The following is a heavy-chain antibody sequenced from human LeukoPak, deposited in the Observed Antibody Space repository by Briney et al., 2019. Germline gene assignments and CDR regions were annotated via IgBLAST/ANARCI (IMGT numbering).Heavy chain of an antibody. CDR3: ARVRVPPRFDP. CDR2: IYYSGST. CDR1: GGSISSYS. J-gene: IGHJ5*02. V-gene: IGHV4-59*01. D-gene: IGHD3-10*01. Sequence: SETLSLTCTVSGGSISSYSWSWIRQPPGKGLEWIGYIYYSGSTNYNPSLKSRVTISVDTSKNQFSLKLSSVTAADTAVYYCARVRVPPRFDPWGQGTLVTVSS.